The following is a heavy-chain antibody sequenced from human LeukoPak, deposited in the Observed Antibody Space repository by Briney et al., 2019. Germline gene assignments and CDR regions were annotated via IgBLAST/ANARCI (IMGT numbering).Heavy chain of an antibody. J-gene: IGHJ4*02. D-gene: IGHD3-10*01. V-gene: IGHV3-21*01. CDR2: ISSSSTYI. CDR3: ARAEGSGSSFDY. Sequence: GGSLRLSCVASGFPFGSFSMNWVRQAPGKGLEWVSSISSSSTYIYYADSVKGRFTISRDNAKNSLYLQMHSLRVEDTAVYYCARAEGSGSSFDYWGQGTLVTVSS. CDR1: GFPFGSFS.